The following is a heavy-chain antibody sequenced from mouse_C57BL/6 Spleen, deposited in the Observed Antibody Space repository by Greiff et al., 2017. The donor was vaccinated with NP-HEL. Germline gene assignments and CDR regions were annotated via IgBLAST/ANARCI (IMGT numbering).Heavy chain of an antibody. CDR1: GYSITSGYY. D-gene: IGHD4-1*01. CDR3: ARRLGRGDWYFDV. V-gene: IGHV3-6*01. Sequence: EVQLQQSGPGLVKPSQSLSLTCSVTGYSITSGYYWNWIRQFPGNKLEWMGYISYDGSNNYNPSLKNRISITRDTSKNQFFLKLNSVTTEDTATEYCARRLGRGDWYFDVWGTGTTVTVSS. J-gene: IGHJ1*03. CDR2: ISYDGSN.